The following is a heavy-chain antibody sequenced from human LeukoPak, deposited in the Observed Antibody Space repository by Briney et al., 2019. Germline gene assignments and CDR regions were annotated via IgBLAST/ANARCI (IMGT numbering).Heavy chain of an antibody. CDR1: GFTFSSYS. D-gene: IGHD3-10*01. V-gene: IGHV3-30*02. CDR3: AKDSGYGSGSPRPVYMDV. CDR2: IRYDGSNK. Sequence: PGGSLRLSCAASGFTFSSYSMNWVRQAPGKGLEWVAFIRYDGSNKYYADSVKGRFTISRDNSKSTLYLQMNSLRAEDTAVYYCAKDSGYGSGSPRPVYMDVWGKGTTVTVSS. J-gene: IGHJ6*03.